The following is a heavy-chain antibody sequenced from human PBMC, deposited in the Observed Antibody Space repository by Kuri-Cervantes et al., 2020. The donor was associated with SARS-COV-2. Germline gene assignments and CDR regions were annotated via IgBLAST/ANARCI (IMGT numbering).Heavy chain of an antibody. CDR1: GFTFSSYG. J-gene: IGHJ4*02. CDR2: ISNDRSNI. D-gene: IGHD1-26*01. CDR3: AKDGPDSGSYLFDY. V-gene: IGHV3-30*18. Sequence: GESLKISCAASGFTFSSYGMHWVRQAPGKGLEWVAVISNDRSNIFYADSVKGRFTISRDNSKNTLYLQMNSLRAEDTAVYYCAKDGPDSGSYLFDYWGQGTMVTVSS.